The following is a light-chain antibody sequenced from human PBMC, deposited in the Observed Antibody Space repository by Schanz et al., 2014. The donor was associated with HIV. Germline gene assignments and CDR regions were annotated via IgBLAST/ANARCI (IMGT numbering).Light chain of an antibody. J-gene: IGKJ1*01. CDR1: QIISTS. V-gene: IGKV3-20*01. CDR3: QQYGSSPGT. Sequence: EAVLTQSPAPLSVYPGERVTLSCRTTQIISTSLAWYQQRPGQPPRLLVYGASSRATGIPDRFSGSGSGTDFTLTISRLEPEDFAVYYCQQYGSSPGTFGQGTKVEIK. CDR2: GAS.